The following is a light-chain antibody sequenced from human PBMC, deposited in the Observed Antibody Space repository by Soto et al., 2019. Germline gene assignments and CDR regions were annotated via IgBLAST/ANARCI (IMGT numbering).Light chain of an antibody. J-gene: IGLJ2*01. CDR2: DVD. V-gene: IGLV2-14*03. Sequence: QSALTQPASVSGSPGQSITISCTGTSSDVGGYNFVSWYQQHPGKAPRLMIFDVDNRPSGVSTRFSGSKSGNMASLTISGLQAEDEADYYCCSYSGSSTIVVFGGGTKVTVL. CDR3: CSYSGSSTIVV. CDR1: SSDVGGYNF.